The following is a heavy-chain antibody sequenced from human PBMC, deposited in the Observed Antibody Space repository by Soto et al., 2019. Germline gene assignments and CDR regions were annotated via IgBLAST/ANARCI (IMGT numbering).Heavy chain of an antibody. V-gene: IGHV3-30-3*01. Sequence: PGGSLRLSCAASGCTFSSYAMHWGRQAPGKGLEWVAVISYDGTNKYYADSVKGRFTISRDNSKNTLYLQMNSLRAEDTAVYYCAIFFFGAASCIRTSCPVMAFVPLCQGT. CDR1: GCTFSSYA. D-gene: IGHD2-2*01. CDR3: AIFFFGAASCIRTSCPVMAFVP. CDR2: ISYDGTNK. J-gene: IGHJ5*02.